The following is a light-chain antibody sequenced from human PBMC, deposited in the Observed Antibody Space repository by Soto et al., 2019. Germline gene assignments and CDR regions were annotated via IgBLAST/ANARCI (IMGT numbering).Light chain of an antibody. J-gene: IGKJ5*01. V-gene: IGKV3-11*01. CDR1: QSVSSY. Sequence: EIVMTQSPATLSASPGERPTLSCSSSQSVSSYLAWYQQKPGQAPRLLIYDASNRATGIPARFSGSGSGTDFTLTISSLEPEDFAVYYCQQRSNWPPITFGQGTRVEIK. CDR3: QQRSNWPPIT. CDR2: DAS.